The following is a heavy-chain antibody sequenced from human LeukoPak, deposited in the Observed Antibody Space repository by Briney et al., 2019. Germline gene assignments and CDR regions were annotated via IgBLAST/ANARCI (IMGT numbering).Heavy chain of an antibody. J-gene: IGHJ1*01. V-gene: IGHV4-61*02. CDR2: IYTSGST. Sequence: SQTLSLTCTVSGGSISSGSYYWSWIRQPAGKGLEWIGRIYTSGSTNYNPSLKSRVTISLDTSKNQFSLKLSSVTAADTAMYYCARGDCGGDCYTEYFQHWGQGTLVTVSS. D-gene: IGHD2-21*02. CDR1: GGSISSGSYY. CDR3: ARGDCGGDCYTEYFQH.